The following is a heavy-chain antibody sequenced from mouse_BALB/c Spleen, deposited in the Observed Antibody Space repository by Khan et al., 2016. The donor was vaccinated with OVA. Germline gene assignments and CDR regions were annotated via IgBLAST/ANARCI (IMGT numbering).Heavy chain of an antibody. CDR3: ARNYDYEEGLAY. CDR1: GFSLTTYG. Sequence: QVQLQQSGPGLVQPSQSLSITCTVSGFSLTTYGVHWVRQSPGKGLEWLGVIWSGGSTDYNAAFISRLSISKDSSKSQVFFKMNSLQVNDTAIYYCARNYDYEEGLAYWGQGTLVTVSA. CDR2: IWSGGST. J-gene: IGHJ3*01. D-gene: IGHD2-4*01. V-gene: IGHV2-2*02.